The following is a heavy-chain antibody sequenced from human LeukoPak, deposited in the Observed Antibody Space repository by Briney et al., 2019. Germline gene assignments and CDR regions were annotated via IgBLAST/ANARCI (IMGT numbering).Heavy chain of an antibody. CDR1: GGSISSGAYS. CDR2: IYHSGST. V-gene: IGHV4-30-2*01. J-gene: IGHJ4*02. CDR3: ARCSDDSGYFDS. D-gene: IGHD4-11*01. Sequence: SQTLSLTCAVSGGSISSGAYSWSWIRQPPGKGLEWIGYIYHSGSTYYNPSLKSRVTISVDRSKNQFSLNLSSVTAADTAVYYCARCSDDSGYFDSWGQGTLVTVSS.